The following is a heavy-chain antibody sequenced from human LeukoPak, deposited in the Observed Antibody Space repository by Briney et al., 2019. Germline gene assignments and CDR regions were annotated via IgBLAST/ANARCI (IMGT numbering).Heavy chain of an antibody. J-gene: IGHJ5*02. CDR3: ARGQGSGYARPRIFDP. CDR1: GGSISNYY. V-gene: IGHV4-34*01. Sequence: SETLSLTCTVSGGSISNYYWSWIRQPPGKGLEWIGEINHSGSTNYNPSLKSRVTISVDTSKNQFSLKLSSVTAADTAVYYCARGQGSGYARPRIFDPWGQGTLVTVSS. CDR2: INHSGST. D-gene: IGHD3-22*01.